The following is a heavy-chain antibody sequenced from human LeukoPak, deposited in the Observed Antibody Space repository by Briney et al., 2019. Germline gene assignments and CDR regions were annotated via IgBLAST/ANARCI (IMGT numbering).Heavy chain of an antibody. CDR1: GFTFSSYA. J-gene: IGHJ4*02. V-gene: IGHV3-30*04. D-gene: IGHD1-14*01. CDR3: ARDRGTDY. Sequence: GGSLRLSCAASGFTFSSYAMHWVRQAPGKGLEWVAVISYDGSNKYYADSVKGRFTISGDNSKNTLYLQMNSLRAEDTAVYYCARDRGTDYWGQGTLVTVSS. CDR2: ISYDGSNK.